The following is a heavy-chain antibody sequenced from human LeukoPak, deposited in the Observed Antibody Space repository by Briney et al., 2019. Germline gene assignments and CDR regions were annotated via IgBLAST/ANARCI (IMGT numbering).Heavy chain of an antibody. D-gene: IGHD3-10*02. CDR3: AELGITMIGGV. Sequence: PGGSLRLSCAASGFTVSSNYMSWVRQIPGKGLEWVSAISGSDDGTYYADSVKGRFTISRDNAKNSLYLQMNSLRAEDTAVYYCAELGITMIGGVWGKGTTVTISS. V-gene: IGHV3-23*01. J-gene: IGHJ6*04. CDR1: GFTVSSNY. CDR2: ISGSDDGT.